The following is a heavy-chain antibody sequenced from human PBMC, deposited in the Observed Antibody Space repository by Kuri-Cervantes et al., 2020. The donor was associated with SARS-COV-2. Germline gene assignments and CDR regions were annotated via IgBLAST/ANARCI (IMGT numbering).Heavy chain of an antibody. J-gene: IGHJ4*02. CDR3: AKDLLASYGNFDY. V-gene: IGHV3-23*01. Sequence: GESLKISCAASGFTFSSYAMIWVRQTPGEGLEWVSTISASGGTTYYADSVKGRFTISRDNSKNALYLQMNSLRAEDTAVYYCAKDLLASYGNFDYWGQGTLVTVSS. D-gene: IGHD5-18*01. CDR2: ISASGGTT. CDR1: GFTFSSYA.